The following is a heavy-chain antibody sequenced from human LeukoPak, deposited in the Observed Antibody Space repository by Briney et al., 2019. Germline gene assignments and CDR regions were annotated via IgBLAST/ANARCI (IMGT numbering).Heavy chain of an antibody. CDR1: GYSFTSHY. CDR3: ARDFFMMSRQQLSY. D-gene: IGHD6-13*01. J-gene: IGHJ4*02. V-gene: IGHV1-46*01. CDR2: INPSGSST. Sequence: ASVKVSCKASGYSFTSHYMHWVRQAPGQGLEWMGLINPSGSSTLYAQKFQGRVTMTRDMSTTTDYMELSSLRSDDTAVYYCARDFFMMSRQQLSYWGQGTLVTVSS.